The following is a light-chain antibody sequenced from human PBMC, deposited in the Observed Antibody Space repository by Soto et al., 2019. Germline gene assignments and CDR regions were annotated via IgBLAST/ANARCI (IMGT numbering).Light chain of an antibody. Sequence: DIQMTQSPSSLSASVGDRVTITCRASQSIVTYLNWYLQKPGKAPKLLIYAASNLQSGVPSRFSGSGSGTDFTLTISSLQPEDFATYFCQQIYSTPPWTFGHGTKVDTK. CDR3: QQIYSTPPWT. J-gene: IGKJ1*01. CDR2: AAS. CDR1: QSIVTY. V-gene: IGKV1-39*01.